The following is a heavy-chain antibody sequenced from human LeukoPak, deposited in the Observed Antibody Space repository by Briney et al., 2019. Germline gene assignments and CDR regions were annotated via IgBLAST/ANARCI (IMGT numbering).Heavy chain of an antibody. CDR1: GFSVSSRA. Sequence: GGSLRLSCAASGFSVSSRAMSWVRQAPGKGLEWVSAISGSGGSTYYADSVKGRFTISRDNSKNTLYLQMNSLRAEDTAVYYCAKDPGGSMIWGQGTLVTVSS. CDR2: ISGSGGST. J-gene: IGHJ4*02. D-gene: IGHD3-22*01. CDR3: AKDPGGSMI. V-gene: IGHV3-23*01.